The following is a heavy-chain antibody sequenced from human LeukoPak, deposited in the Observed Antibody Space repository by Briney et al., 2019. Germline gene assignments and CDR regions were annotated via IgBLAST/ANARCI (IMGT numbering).Heavy chain of an antibody. J-gene: IGHJ6*02. CDR2: IYYSGST. V-gene: IGHV4-59*08. Sequence: ASETLSLTCTVSGGSISRYYWSWIRQPPGKGLEWIGYIYYSGSTNYNPSLKSRVTISVDTSKNQFSLKLSSVTAADTAVYYCARHMDSSGYYYGMDVWGQGTTVTVSS. CDR1: GGSISRYY. D-gene: IGHD6-6*01. CDR3: ARHMDSSGYYYGMDV.